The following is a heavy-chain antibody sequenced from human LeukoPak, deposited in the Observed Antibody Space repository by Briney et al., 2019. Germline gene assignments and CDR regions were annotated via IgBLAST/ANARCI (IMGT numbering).Heavy chain of an antibody. V-gene: IGHV4-30-4*08. CDR2: IYYSGST. CDR3: ASRDFWSGQFDY. D-gene: IGHD3-3*01. CDR1: GGSISSGGYY. Sequence: PSETLSLTCTVSGGSISSGGYYWSWIRQHPGKGLEWIGYIYYSGSTYYNPSLKSRVTISVDTSKNQFSLKLSSVTAADTAVYYCASRDFWSGQFDYWGQGTLVTVSS. J-gene: IGHJ4*02.